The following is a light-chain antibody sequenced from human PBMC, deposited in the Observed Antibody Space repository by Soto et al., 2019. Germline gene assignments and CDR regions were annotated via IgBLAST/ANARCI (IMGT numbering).Light chain of an antibody. V-gene: IGKV3-11*01. CDR3: QQRSNWPLT. Sequence: EIVLTQSPGTLSLSPGEGATLSCRASQSVSSSYLAWYQQKPGQAPRLLIYDASKRATGIPARFSGSGFGTDFTLTISSLEPEDFAVYYCQQRSNWPLTFGGGTKVDNK. J-gene: IGKJ4*01. CDR1: QSVSSSY. CDR2: DAS.